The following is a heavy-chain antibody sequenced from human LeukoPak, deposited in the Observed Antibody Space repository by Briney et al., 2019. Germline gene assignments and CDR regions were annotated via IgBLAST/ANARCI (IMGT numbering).Heavy chain of an antibody. J-gene: IGHJ3*02. CDR2: INPNSGGT. CDR3: ARDLKLPIVGATSYAFDI. Sequence: ASVKVSCKASGYTFTGYYMHWVRHAPGQGLEWMGWINPNSGGTNYAQKFQGRGTMTRDTSISTAYMELSRLRSDDTAVYYCARDLKLPIVGATSYAFDISGQGTMVTVSS. CDR1: GYTFTGYY. V-gene: IGHV1-2*02. D-gene: IGHD1-26*01.